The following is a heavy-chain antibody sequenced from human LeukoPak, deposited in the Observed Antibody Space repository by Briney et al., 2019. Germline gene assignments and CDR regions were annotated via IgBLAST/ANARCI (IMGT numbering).Heavy chain of an antibody. V-gene: IGHV3-33*01. CDR1: GFTFSSYG. Sequence: GGSLKLSCAACGFTFSSYGMHWVRQGPGKGLEWVAVIWYDGSEKYYADSVKGRFTISRDNSKNTLCLQMNSLRAEDTAVYYCARDSGEGSTLFDYWGQGTLVTVSS. CDR3: ARDSGEGSTLFDY. CDR2: IWYDGSEK. D-gene: IGHD2-2*01. J-gene: IGHJ4*02.